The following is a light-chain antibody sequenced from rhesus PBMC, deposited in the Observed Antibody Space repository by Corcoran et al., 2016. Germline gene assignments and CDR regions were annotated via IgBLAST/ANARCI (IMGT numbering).Light chain of an antibody. J-gene: IGKJ4*01. CDR2: KAS. CDR3: QKYSSRPPT. CDR1: QGISSW. Sequence: DIQMTQSPSSLSASVGDTVTITCRASQGISSWLAWYQPKPGKAPKLLIYKASSLQSGVPSRFSGSGSGTDFSRTISSLQSEDFATYYCQKYSSRPPTFGGGTKVELK. V-gene: IGKV1-22*01.